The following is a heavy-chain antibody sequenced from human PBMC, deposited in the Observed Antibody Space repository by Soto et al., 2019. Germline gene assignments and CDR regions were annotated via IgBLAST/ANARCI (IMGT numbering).Heavy chain of an antibody. J-gene: IGHJ6*02. CDR3: ARDYRSYGQNNYYYGMDV. V-gene: IGHV4-31*03. CDR1: GGSISSGGYY. Sequence: SETLSLTCTVSGGSISSGGYYWSWIRQHPGKGLEWIGYIYYSGSTYYNPSLKGRVTISVDTSKNQFSLKLSSVTAADTAVYYCARDYRSYGQNNYYYGMDVWGQGTTVTVSS. D-gene: IGHD5-18*01. CDR2: IYYSGST.